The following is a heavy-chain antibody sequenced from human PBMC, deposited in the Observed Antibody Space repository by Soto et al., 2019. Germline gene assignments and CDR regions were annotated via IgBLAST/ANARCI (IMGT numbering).Heavy chain of an antibody. Sequence: QVQLVQSGAEVKKPASSVKVSCKASGGTFSSYAISWVRQAPGQGLEWMGGIIPIFGTANYEQKFQGRVTITADESTSTAYMELSSLRSEDTAVYYCARDQDIVDLGYNWFDRWGQGTLVTVSS. V-gene: IGHV1-69*01. CDR2: IIPIFGTA. D-gene: IGHD2-15*01. J-gene: IGHJ5*02. CDR3: ARDQDIVDLGYNWFDR. CDR1: GGTFSSYA.